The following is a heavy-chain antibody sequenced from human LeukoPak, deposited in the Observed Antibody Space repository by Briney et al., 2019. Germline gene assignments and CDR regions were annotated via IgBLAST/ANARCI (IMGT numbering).Heavy chain of an antibody. J-gene: IGHJ4*02. Sequence: SETLSLTCTVSGGSISSYYWSWIRQPAGKGLEWIGRIYTSGSTNYNPSLKSRVTMSVDTSKNQFSLQLNSVTPEDTAVYYCARGVYGSGSYYFDYWGQGTLVTASS. D-gene: IGHD3-10*01. CDR2: IYTSGST. V-gene: IGHV4-4*07. CDR1: GGSISSYY. CDR3: ARGVYGSGSYYFDY.